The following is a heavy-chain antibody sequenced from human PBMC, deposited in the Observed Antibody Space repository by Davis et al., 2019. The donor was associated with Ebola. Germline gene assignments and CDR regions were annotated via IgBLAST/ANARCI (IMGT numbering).Heavy chain of an antibody. CDR2: IHYSGST. D-gene: IGHD6-19*01. CDR3: ARHGLQWLAQHWFDP. CDR1: GDSNNNFY. J-gene: IGHJ5*02. Sequence: SETLSLTCSVSGDSNNNFYWSWIRHPPGKALEWIGYIHYSGSTNYNPSLKSRVTMSVDTSKNQFSLSLTSVTAADTGIYYCARHGLQWLAQHWFDPWGQGTLVTVSS. V-gene: IGHV4-59*08.